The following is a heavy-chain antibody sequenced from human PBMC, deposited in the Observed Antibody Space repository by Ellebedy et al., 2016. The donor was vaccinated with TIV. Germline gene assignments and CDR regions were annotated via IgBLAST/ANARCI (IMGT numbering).Heavy chain of an antibody. D-gene: IGHD2-2*02. J-gene: IGHJ4*02. Sequence: AASVQVSCKVSGYTLTALSVHWVRQAPGKGLDWMGGFDPEDGKTIYAQKFQGRVTMTEDTSTNTAYMELSSLRSEDTAVYYCATVEVPAAIHFDYWGQGTLVTVSS. CDR2: FDPEDGKT. CDR3: ATVEVPAAIHFDY. V-gene: IGHV1-24*01. CDR1: GYTLTALS.